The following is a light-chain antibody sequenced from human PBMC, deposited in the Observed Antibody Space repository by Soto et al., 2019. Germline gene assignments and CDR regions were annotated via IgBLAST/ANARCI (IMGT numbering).Light chain of an antibody. J-gene: IGKJ5*01. Sequence: EFVLTQSPGALSLSPGERATLSCRASQSVSSNLAWYQQKPGQAPRLLIYGASTRATGIPARFSGSGSGTEFTLTISSLQSEDFAVYYCQQYNNWPPAITFGQGTRLEIK. V-gene: IGKV3-15*01. CDR1: QSVSSN. CDR2: GAS. CDR3: QQYNNWPPAIT.